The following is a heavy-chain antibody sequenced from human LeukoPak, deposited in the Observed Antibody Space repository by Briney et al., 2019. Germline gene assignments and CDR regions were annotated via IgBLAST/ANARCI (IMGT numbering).Heavy chain of an antibody. CDR3: ARDREEDRITIFGVVRPDAFDI. J-gene: IGHJ3*02. CDR1: GYTFSNYY. V-gene: IGHV1-46*01. CDR2: INPSGGST. Sequence: ASVKVSCKASGYTFSNYYMHWVRQAPGQGLEWMGIINPSGGSTSYAQKFQGRVTMTRDTSTSTVYMELSSLRSEDTAVYYCARDREEDRITIFGVVRPDAFDIWGQGTMVTVSS. D-gene: IGHD3-3*01.